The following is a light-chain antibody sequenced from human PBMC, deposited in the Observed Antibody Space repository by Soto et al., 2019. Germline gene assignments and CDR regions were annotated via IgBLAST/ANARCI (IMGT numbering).Light chain of an antibody. V-gene: IGKV1-39*01. J-gene: IGKJ1*01. Sequence: IHMTQSPSSLSASVLDRVTITFRASQSISSYLNWYQQKPGKAPKLLIYAASSLQSGVPSRFSGSGSGTDFTLTISSLQPDDFATYYCQHFNSYPWTFGQGTKVDIK. CDR1: QSISSY. CDR2: AAS. CDR3: QHFNSYPWT.